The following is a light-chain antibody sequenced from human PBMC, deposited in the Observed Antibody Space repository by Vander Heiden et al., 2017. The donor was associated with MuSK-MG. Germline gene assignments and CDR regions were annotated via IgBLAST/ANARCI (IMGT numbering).Light chain of an antibody. CDR3: QSYDSSLSGYV. V-gene: IGLV1-40*01. Sequence: QSVLTQPPSVSGAPGQRVTISCTGSSSNIGAGYDVHWYQQLPGTAPKPPIHCNRNRPSGVPDRFPGSKSGTSASLAITGLQAEDEADYYCQSYDSSLSGYVFGTGTKVTVL. CDR1: SSNIGAGYD. J-gene: IGLJ1*01. CDR2: CNR.